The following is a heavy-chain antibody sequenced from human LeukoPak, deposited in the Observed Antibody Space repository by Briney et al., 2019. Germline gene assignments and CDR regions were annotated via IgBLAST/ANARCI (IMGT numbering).Heavy chain of an antibody. V-gene: IGHV4-61*01. CDR1: GGSVSSNIYY. D-gene: IGHD3-22*01. CDR3: AREDSSGYLGY. J-gene: IGHJ4*02. CDR2: IYYSGST. Sequence: SETLSLTCTVSGGSVSSNIYYWNWIRQPPGKGLEWIGYIYYSGSTNYDPSLKSRVTISVDTSKNQFSLKLTSLTAADTAVYYCAREDSSGYLGYWGQGTLVTVSS.